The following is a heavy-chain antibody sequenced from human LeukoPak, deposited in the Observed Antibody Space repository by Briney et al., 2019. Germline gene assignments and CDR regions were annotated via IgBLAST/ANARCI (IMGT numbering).Heavy chain of an antibody. Sequence: GGSLRLSCAASGFTFSSYSMNWVRQAPGKGLEWVSSISSRSGDIYYADSVKGRFTISRDNAKNSLYLQMNSLRAEDTAVYYCASPLYYDTRGFFYQGFDWGRGTLVTVSS. J-gene: IGHJ4*02. CDR2: ISSRSGDI. V-gene: IGHV3-21*01. D-gene: IGHD3-22*01. CDR3: ASPLYYDTRGFFYQGFD. CDR1: GFTFSSYS.